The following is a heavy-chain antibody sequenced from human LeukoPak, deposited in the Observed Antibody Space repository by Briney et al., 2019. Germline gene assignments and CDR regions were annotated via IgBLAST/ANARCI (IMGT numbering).Heavy chain of an antibody. D-gene: IGHD6-13*01. CDR3: ARDSGYSSSWYIGY. CDR2: ISSSSGHI. J-gene: IGHJ4*02. V-gene: IGHV3-21*01. CDR1: GFTFSSYN. Sequence: GGSLRLSCAASGFTFSSYNMNWVRQPPGKGLEWVSSISSSSGHIHYADSVKGRFIISRDNSKNTLYLQMNSLRAEDTAMYYCARDSGYSSSWYIGYWGQGTLVTVSS.